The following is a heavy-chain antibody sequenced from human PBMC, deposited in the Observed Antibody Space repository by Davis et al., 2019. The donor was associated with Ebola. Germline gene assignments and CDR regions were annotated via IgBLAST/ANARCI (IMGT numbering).Heavy chain of an antibody. CDR3: ARMGVGVVVTLDV. Sequence: GGPLRSSCPPPGFTSSAYYMSWTPQAPGKGLAWVSYITSSSSYIYYADSVKGRFTTSRDNAKHSLYLQMNSLRAEETAVYYCARMGVGVVVTLDVWGQGTTVTVSS. CDR1: GFTSSAYY. CDR2: ITSSSSYI. J-gene: IGHJ6*02. D-gene: IGHD2-21*02. V-gene: IGHV3-11*06.